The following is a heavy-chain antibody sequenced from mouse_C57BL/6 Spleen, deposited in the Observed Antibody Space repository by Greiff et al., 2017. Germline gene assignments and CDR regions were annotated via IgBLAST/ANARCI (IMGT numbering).Heavy chain of an antibody. J-gene: IGHJ4*01. CDR1: GYTFTSYW. V-gene: IGHV1-69*01. Sequence: QVQLQQPGAELVMPGASVKLSCKASGYTFTSYWMHWVKQRPGQGLEWIGEIDPSDSYTNYNQKFKGKSTLAVDKSSSTAYMRLSSLTPEDSAVYYSARAKIQDAMGYRGEGTSVSVSS. CDR2: IDPSDSYT. CDR3: ARAKIQDAMGY.